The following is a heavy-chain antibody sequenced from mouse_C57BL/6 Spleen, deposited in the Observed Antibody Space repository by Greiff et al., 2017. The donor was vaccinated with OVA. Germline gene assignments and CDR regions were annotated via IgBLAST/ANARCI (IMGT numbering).Heavy chain of an antibody. Sequence: VQLQQSGPELVKPGASVKISCKASGYTFTDYYMNWVKQSHGKSLEWIGDINPNNGGTSYNQKFKGKATLTVDKSSSTAYMELRSLTSEDSAVYYCARSRDYDGYYFDYWGQGTTLTVSS. D-gene: IGHD2-4*01. CDR2: INPNNGGT. CDR3: ARSRDYDGYYFDY. J-gene: IGHJ2*01. CDR1: GYTFTDYY. V-gene: IGHV1-26*01.